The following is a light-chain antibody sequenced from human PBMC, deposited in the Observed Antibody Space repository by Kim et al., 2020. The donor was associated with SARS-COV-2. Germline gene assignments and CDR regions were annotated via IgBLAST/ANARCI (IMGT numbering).Light chain of an antibody. CDR2: GKN. J-gene: IGLJ2*01. CDR1: SLRSYY. V-gene: IGLV3-19*01. Sequence: SSELTQDPAVSVALGQTVRITCQGDSLRSYYATWYQQKPGQAPILVIYGKNNRPSGIPDRFSGPSSGNTASLTITGTQAGDEADYYRNFRDSHYNVLFGG. CDR3: NFRDSHYNVL.